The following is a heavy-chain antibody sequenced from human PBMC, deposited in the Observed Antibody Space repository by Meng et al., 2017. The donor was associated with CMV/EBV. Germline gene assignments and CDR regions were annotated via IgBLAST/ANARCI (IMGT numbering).Heavy chain of an antibody. J-gene: IGHJ5*02. Sequence: HVPLQESGPGLVKPSETLSLTCTVAGGSISSYYWSWLRQPAGKGLEWIGRIYTSGSTNYNPSLKSRVTMSVDTSKNQFSLKLSSVTAADTAVYYCAGDLMNCSSTSCANWFDPWGQGTLVTVSS. V-gene: IGHV4-4*07. CDR2: IYTSGST. CDR1: GGSISSYY. D-gene: IGHD2-2*01. CDR3: AGDLMNCSSTSCANWFDP.